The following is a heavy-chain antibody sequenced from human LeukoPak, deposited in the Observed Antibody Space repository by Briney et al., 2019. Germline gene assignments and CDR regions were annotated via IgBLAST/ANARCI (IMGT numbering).Heavy chain of an antibody. D-gene: IGHD2-21*02. J-gene: IGHJ5*02. Sequence: SETLSLTCTVSGGXVSSGSYYWSWIRQPPGKGLEWVGYIYYSGSTNYNPSLKSRVTISVDTSTNQFSLKLSSVTAADTAVYYCARGRYCGGDCYSKWFDPWGQGTLVTVSS. V-gene: IGHV4-61*01. CDR3: ARGRYCGGDCYSKWFDP. CDR1: GGXVSSGSYY. CDR2: IYYSGST.